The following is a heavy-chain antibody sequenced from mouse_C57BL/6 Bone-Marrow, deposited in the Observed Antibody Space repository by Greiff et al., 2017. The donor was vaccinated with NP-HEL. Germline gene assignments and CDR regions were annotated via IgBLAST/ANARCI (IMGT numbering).Heavy chain of an antibody. CDR1: GFNIKDDY. V-gene: IGHV14-4*01. D-gene: IGHD2-2*01. Sequence: EVKLQESGAELVRPGASVKLSCTASGFNIKDDYMHWVKQRPEQGLEWIGWIDPENGDTEYASKFQGKATITADTSSNTAYLQLSSLTSEDTAVYYCSYGYNYFDYWGQGTTLTVSS. CDR3: SYGYNYFDY. J-gene: IGHJ2*01. CDR2: IDPENGDT.